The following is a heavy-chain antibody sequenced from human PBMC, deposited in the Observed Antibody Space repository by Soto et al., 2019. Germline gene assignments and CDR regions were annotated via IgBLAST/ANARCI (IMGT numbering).Heavy chain of an antibody. V-gene: IGHV4-39*06. CDR2: TYQSGST. Sequence: SETLSLTCIVSNGSISKSDSYWGWIRQPPGKGLEWIGNTYQSGSTYYNPSLKSRVTISVDTSKNQFPLKLSSVTAADTAVYYCARSPKREIGHIIVATIFDYWGQGTQVTSPQ. D-gene: IGHD5-12*01. J-gene: IGHJ4*02. CDR3: ARSPKREIGHIIVATIFDY. CDR1: NGSISKSDSY.